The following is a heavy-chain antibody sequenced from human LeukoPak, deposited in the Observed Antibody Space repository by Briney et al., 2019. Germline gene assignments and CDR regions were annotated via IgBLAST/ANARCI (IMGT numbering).Heavy chain of an antibody. CDR2: IKQDGSEK. J-gene: IGHJ5*02. D-gene: IGHD2-15*01. CDR1: GFTFSSYW. Sequence: GGSLRLSCAASGFTFSSYWVSWVRQAPGKGLEWVANIKQDGSEKYYVDSVKGRFTISRDNAKNSLYLQMNSLRAEDTAVYYCARGCSGGSCYESKFDPWGQGTLVTVSS. V-gene: IGHV3-7*01. CDR3: ARGCSGGSCYESKFDP.